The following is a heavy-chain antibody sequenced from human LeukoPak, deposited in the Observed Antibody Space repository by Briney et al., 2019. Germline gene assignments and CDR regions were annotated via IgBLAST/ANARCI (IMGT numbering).Heavy chain of an antibody. Sequence: GTSVKISCKASGFTFTSSAMQWVRQARGQRLEWIGWIVVGSGNTNYAQKFQERVTITRDMSTSTAYMELSSLRSEDTAVYYCAAASTKTRSLSPPQNWYFDLWGRGTLVTVSS. CDR1: GFTFTSSA. CDR3: AAASTKTRSLSPPQNWYFDL. J-gene: IGHJ2*01. CDR2: IVVGSGNT. V-gene: IGHV1-58*02. D-gene: IGHD5/OR15-5a*01.